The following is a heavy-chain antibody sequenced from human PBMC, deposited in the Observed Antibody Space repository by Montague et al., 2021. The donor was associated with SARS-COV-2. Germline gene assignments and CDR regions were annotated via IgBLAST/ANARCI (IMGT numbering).Heavy chain of an antibody. Sequence: SETLSLTCTVSRGSLRLTSYHWGWIRQPPGKGLEWIGSIYHTGSTYYDPSLESRVTISLDTSGNQFSLRLTSVTAADTAVYFCARGLGANLDYWGQGILVTV. V-gene: IGHV4-39*07. CDR1: RGSLRLTSYH. D-gene: IGHD1-26*01. J-gene: IGHJ4*02. CDR3: ARGLGANLDY. CDR2: IYHTGST.